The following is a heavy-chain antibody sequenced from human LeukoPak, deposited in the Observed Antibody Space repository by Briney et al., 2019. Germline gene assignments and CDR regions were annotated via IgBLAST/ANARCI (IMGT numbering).Heavy chain of an antibody. V-gene: IGHV3-7*01. CDR2: IKQGGSEK. Sequence: PGGSLRLSCAASGFTFSSYWMSWVRQAPGKGLEWVANIKQGGSEKYYVDSVKGRFTISRDNAKYSLYLQMNSLRVEDTAVYYCARDLGKSGSYYDYWGQGTLVTVSS. CDR3: ARDLGKSGSYYDY. CDR1: GFTFSSYW. D-gene: IGHD1-26*01. J-gene: IGHJ4*02.